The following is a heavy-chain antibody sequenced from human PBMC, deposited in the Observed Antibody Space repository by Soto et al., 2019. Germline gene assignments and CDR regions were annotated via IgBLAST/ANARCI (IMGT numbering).Heavy chain of an antibody. J-gene: IGHJ6*02. V-gene: IGHV3-30-3*01. Sequence: QVQLVESGGGVVQPGRSLRLSCAASGFTFSSYAMHWVRQAPGKGLEWVAVISYDGSNKYYADSVKGRFTISRDNSKNTLYLQMNSLRAEDTAVYYCARDFVLVPAATIHYGMDVWGQGTTVTVSS. CDR1: GFTFSSYA. D-gene: IGHD2-2*01. CDR3: ARDFVLVPAATIHYGMDV. CDR2: ISYDGSNK.